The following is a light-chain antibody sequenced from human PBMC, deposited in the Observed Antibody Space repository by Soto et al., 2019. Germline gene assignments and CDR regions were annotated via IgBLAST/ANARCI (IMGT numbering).Light chain of an antibody. V-gene: IGKV3-20*01. J-gene: IGKJ3*01. Sequence: EIVLTQSPGTLSLSPGERAILSCRASQTINNRYLAWYQQMPGRAPRHLIHGASSRAAGIPDRFSGSGSGTDFTLTINRLEPEDFAVYYCHHYDNSPPFPFGPGTTVDF. CDR1: QTINNRY. CDR3: HHYDNSPPFP. CDR2: GAS.